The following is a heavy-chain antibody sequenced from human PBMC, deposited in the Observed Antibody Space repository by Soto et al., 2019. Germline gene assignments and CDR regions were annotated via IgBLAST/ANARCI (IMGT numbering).Heavy chain of an antibody. CDR2: IKPDGSEK. D-gene: IGHD6-6*01. Sequence: EVQLVESGGGLVQPGGSLRLSCAASGSTFSSYWMSWVRQAPGKGLEWVANIKPDGSEKYYVDSVRGRFTISRDNVENSLNLQMNSLRAEDAALYYCARDEARPLGYWGQGTLVTVSS. V-gene: IGHV3-7*01. CDR3: ARDEARPLGY. J-gene: IGHJ4*02. CDR1: GSTFSSYW.